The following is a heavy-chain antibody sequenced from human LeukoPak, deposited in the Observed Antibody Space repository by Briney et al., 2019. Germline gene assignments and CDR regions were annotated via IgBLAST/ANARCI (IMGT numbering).Heavy chain of an antibody. J-gene: IGHJ4*02. D-gene: IGHD5-18*01. CDR1: GLTFSSYA. Sequence: PGGSLRLSCAASGLTFSSYAMHWVRQAPGKGLEWVAVISYDGSNKYYADSVKGRFTISRDNSKNTLYLQMNSLRAEDTAVYYCARADTAMVFDYWGQGTLVTVSS. V-gene: IGHV3-30*04. CDR2: ISYDGSNK. CDR3: ARADTAMVFDY.